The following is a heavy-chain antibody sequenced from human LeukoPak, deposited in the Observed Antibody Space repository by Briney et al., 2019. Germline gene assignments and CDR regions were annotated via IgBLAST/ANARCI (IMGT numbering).Heavy chain of an antibody. CDR1: GFTFSSYG. D-gene: IGHD6-13*01. CDR3: VKDRSGSWYLYAY. Sequence: GGSLRLSCAASGFTFSSYGMHWVRQAPGKGLEYVSAISSNGGSTYYADSVKGRFTISRDNSKNTLYLQMNSLRGEDTAVYYCVKDRSGSWYLYAYWGQGTLVTVSS. CDR2: ISSNGGST. V-gene: IGHV3-64D*06. J-gene: IGHJ4*02.